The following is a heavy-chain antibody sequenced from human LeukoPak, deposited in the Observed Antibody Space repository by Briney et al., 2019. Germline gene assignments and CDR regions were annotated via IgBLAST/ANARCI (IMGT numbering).Heavy chain of an antibody. CDR3: ARGKEDYYDSSGYYYGGFDP. J-gene: IGHJ5*02. CDR1: GYTFTSYA. V-gene: IGHV7-4-1*02. CDR2: INTNTGNP. D-gene: IGHD3-22*01. Sequence: GASVKVSCKASGYTFTSYAMNWVRQAPGQGLEWMGWINTNTGNPTYAQGFTGRFVFSLDTSVSTAYLQISSLKAEDTAVYYCARGKEDYYDSSGYYYGGFDPWGQGTLVTVSS.